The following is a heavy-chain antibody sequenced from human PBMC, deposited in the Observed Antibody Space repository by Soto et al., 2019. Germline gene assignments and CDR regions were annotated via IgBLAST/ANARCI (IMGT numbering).Heavy chain of an antibody. CDR1: GFTFSSYS. V-gene: IGHV3-66*01. CDR2: IYSGGST. J-gene: IGHJ4*02. CDR3: ARGGTMALDY. Sequence: PGGSLRLSCAASGFTFSSYSMNWVRQTPGKGLEWVSVIYSGGSTYYADSVKGRFTISRDNSKNTLYLQMDSLRADDTAVYYCARGGTMALDYWGQGTLVTVSS. D-gene: IGHD3-10*01.